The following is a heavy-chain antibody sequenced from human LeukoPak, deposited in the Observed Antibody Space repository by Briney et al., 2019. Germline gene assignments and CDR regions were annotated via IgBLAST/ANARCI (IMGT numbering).Heavy chain of an antibody. V-gene: IGHV1-46*01. Sequence: ASVKVSCKASGYDFTSVGITWVRQAPGQGLEWMGIINPSAGSTSYAQKTQGRVTMTRDTSTSTVYMELSSLRSEDTAVYYCARKGDIAVAGLVLDHWGQGTLVTVSS. J-gene: IGHJ4*02. CDR3: ARKGDIAVAGLVLDH. CDR1: GYDFTSVG. D-gene: IGHD6-19*01. CDR2: INPSAGST.